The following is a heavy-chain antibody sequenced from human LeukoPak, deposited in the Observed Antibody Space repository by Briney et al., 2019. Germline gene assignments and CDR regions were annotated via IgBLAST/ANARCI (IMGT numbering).Heavy chain of an antibody. D-gene: IGHD3-3*01. CDR3: ASKYYDFWSKDSDAFDI. CDR2: IYPGDSDT. Sequence: GESLKVSCKGSGYSFTSYWIGWVRQMPGKGLEWKGIIYPGDSDTRYSPSFQGQVTISADKSISTAYLQWSSLKASDTAMYYCASKYYDFWSKDSDAFDIWGQGTMVTVSS. CDR1: GYSFTSYW. V-gene: IGHV5-51*01. J-gene: IGHJ3*02.